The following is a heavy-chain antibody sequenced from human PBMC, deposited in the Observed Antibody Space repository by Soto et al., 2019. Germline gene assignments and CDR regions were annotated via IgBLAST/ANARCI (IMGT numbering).Heavy chain of an antibody. CDR3: TRSIITTAGTDAFDL. CDR1: GYTFTSYY. D-gene: IGHD6-13*01. CDR2: ISPSSGGT. V-gene: IGHV1-46*03. J-gene: IGHJ3*01. Sequence: QVQLVQSGAEVKKPGASVRVSCKASGYTFTSYYIHWVRQAPGHGPEWMGMISPSSGGTDYAQKFQGRVTMTRDTTTSTVYMELSSLRSEDTAVYYGTRSIITTAGTDAFDLWGQGTLVTVSS.